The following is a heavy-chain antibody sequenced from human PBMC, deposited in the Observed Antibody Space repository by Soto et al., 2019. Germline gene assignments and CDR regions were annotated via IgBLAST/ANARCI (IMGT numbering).Heavy chain of an antibody. Sequence: ATVKVSCKASGYTFTSYDINWVRQATGQGLEWMGWMNPNSGNTGYAQKFQGRVTMTRNTSISTAYRELSSLRYEDTAVYYCARGNLCHDFWSGYHDNWFGPWGQRTLVPVSS. CDR3: ARGNLCHDFWSGYHDNWFGP. D-gene: IGHD3-3*01. J-gene: IGHJ5*02. CDR2: MNPNSGNT. V-gene: IGHV1-8*01. CDR1: GYTFTSYD.